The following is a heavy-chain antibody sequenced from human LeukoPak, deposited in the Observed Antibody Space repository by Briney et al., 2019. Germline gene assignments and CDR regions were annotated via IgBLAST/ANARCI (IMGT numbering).Heavy chain of an antibody. CDR1: GGSISSYY. CDR3: ARERSGGPYYYDSSGPTPPGY. V-gene: IGHV4-59*01. D-gene: IGHD3-22*01. J-gene: IGHJ4*02. CDR2: IYYSGST. Sequence: SETLSLTCTVSGGSISSYYWSWIRQPPGKGLEWIGYIYYSGSTNYNPSLKSRVTISVDTSKNQFSLKLSSVTAADTAVYYCARERSGGPYYYDSSGPTPPGYWGQGTLVTVSS.